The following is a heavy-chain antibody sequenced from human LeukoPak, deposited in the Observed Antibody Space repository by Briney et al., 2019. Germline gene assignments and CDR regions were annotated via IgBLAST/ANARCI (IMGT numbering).Heavy chain of an antibody. D-gene: IGHD6-13*01. CDR2: IYYSGST. Sequence: SETLSLTCTVSGGSISSYYWSWIRQPPGRGLEWIGYIYYSGSTNYNPSLKSRVTISVDTSKNQFSLKLSSVTAADTAVYYCARTPYSSRAHPSYYYYMDVWGKGTTVTVSS. CDR3: ARTPYSSRAHPSYYYYMDV. J-gene: IGHJ6*03. V-gene: IGHV4-59*01. CDR1: GGSISSYY.